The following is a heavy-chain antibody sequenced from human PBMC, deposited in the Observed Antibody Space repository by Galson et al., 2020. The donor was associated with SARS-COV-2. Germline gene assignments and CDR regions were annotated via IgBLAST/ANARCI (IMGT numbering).Heavy chain of an antibody. V-gene: IGHV4-39*01. CDR3: ARQWEHYYDSSGYFGIRYYYYMDV. CDR2: SYYSEST. J-gene: IGHJ6*03. Sequence: SVTLPLTCTVSGCSISSSSYYWGWTREPPGKGRVWIGSSYYSESTYYNPSLKSRVTISEDTSKNQFSLKLSSVTAADTAVYYCARQWEHYYDSSGYFGIRYYYYMDVWGKGTTVTISS. CDR1: GCSISSSSYY. D-gene: IGHD3-22*01.